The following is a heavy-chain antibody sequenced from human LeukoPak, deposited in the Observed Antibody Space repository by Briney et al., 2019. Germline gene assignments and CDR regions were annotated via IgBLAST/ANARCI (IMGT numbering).Heavy chain of an antibody. CDR2: IKPDGSDV. V-gene: IGHV3-7*01. Sequence: GGSLRLSCAASGFTFNIYWMSWVRQAPGKGLEWVANIKPDGSDVYYLDSVKGRFTISRDNAQNSLYLQMNTLRVEDTAVYYCAGDRAQYYDDAFDIWGQGTMVTVSS. J-gene: IGHJ3*02. CDR3: AGDRAQYYDDAFDI. D-gene: IGHD3-3*01. CDR1: GFTFNIYW.